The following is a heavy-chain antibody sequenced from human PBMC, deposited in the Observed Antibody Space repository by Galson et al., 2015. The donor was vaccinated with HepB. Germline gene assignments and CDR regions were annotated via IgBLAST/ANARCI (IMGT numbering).Heavy chain of an antibody. V-gene: IGHV4-61*01. CDR2: IYYSGST. J-gene: IGHJ5*02. D-gene: IGHD2-15*01. CDR3: ARDREYCSGGSCHYWFDP. CDR1: GGSVRSGSYY. Sequence: LSLTYTVSGGSVRSGSYYWSWIRQPPGKGLEWIGYIYYSGSTNYNPSLKSRVTISVDTSKNQFSLRLSSVTAADTAVYYCARDREYCSGGSCHYWFDPWGQGTLVTVSS.